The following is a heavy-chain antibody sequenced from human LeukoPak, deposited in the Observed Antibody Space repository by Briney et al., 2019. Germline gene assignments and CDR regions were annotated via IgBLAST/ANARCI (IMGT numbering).Heavy chain of an antibody. V-gene: IGHV4-34*01. CDR1: GGSLSGYY. CDR3: ARDKAAAGSFDY. J-gene: IGHJ4*02. D-gene: IGHD6-13*01. CDR2: INESGST. Sequence: SETLSLTCAVYGGSLSGYYWTWVRQPPGKGLEWIEEINESGSTNYNPSLKSRVTISVDTSKNQFSLKLSSVTAADTAVYYCARDKAAAGSFDYWGQGTLVTVSS.